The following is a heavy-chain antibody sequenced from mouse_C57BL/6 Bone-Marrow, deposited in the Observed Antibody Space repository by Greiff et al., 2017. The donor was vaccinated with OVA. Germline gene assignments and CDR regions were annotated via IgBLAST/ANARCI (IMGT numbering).Heavy chain of an antibody. CDR1: GFTFSDYG. CDR3: ASHGFAY. CDR2: ISNLAYSI. V-gene: IGHV5-15*01. J-gene: IGHJ3*01. Sequence: EVKLMESGGGLVQPGGSLKLSCAASGFTFSDYGMAWVRQAPRKGPEWVAFISNLAYSIYYADTVTGRFTISRENAKNTLYLEMSSLRSEDTAMYYCASHGFAYWGQGTLVTVSA.